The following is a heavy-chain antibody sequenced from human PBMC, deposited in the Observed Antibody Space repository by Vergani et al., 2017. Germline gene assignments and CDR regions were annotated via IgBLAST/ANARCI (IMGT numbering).Heavy chain of an antibody. D-gene: IGHD3-16*01. V-gene: IGHV3-30*02. J-gene: IGHJ4*02. Sequence: QVQLVESGGGVVQRGGSLRLSCATSGFTLSNYDMQWIRQGPGKGLEFVAFIQFDGSNQYYADSGKGRFTLSRDFSKNTLYLKMNSLRTDDTATYYCAKHFRGWGSDYWGQGTQVIVSS. CDR3: AKHFRGWGSDY. CDR2: IQFDGSNQ. CDR1: GFTLSNYD.